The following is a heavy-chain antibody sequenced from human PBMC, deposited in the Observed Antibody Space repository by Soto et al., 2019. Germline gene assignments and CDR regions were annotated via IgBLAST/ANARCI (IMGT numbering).Heavy chain of an antibody. J-gene: IGHJ4*02. V-gene: IGHV1-8*01. D-gene: IGHD3-9*01. CDR2: MNPNSGNT. CDR1: GYTFTSYD. Sequence: ASVKVSCKASGYTFTSYDINWVRQATGQGLEWMGWMNPNSGNTGYAQKFQGRVTMTRNTSISTAYMELSSLRSEDTAVYYCAIFDILTGYYTLVFDYWGQGTLVTVSS. CDR3: AIFDILTGYYTLVFDY.